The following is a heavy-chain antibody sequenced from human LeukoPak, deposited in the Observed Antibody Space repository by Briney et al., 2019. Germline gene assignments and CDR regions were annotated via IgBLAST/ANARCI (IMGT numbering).Heavy chain of an antibody. D-gene: IGHD3-22*01. CDR2: INPNSGGT. CDR1: GYTFTGYY. Sequence: ASVKVSCKASGYTFTGYYMHLVRQAPGPGLEWMGWINPNSGGTNYAQKFQGRVTMTRDTSISTAYMELSRLRSDDTAVYCCASPLTYYYDSSGYSSDYWGQGTLVTVSS. CDR3: ASPLTYYYDSSGYSSDY. V-gene: IGHV1-2*02. J-gene: IGHJ4*02.